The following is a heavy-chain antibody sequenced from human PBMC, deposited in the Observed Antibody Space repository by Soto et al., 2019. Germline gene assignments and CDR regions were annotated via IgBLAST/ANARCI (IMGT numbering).Heavy chain of an antibody. V-gene: IGHV3-74*01. CDR1: GFIFSNYW. Sequence: EVQLVESGGGLVQPGGSLRLSCAGSGFIFSNYWMHWVRQAPGKGLEWVSRIDHDGPTDYADSVRGRFTISRDNAESTLYLQMNSLRPEDTAVYYCVRDSHGDYWGQGTLVTVSP. CDR3: VRDSHGDY. CDR2: IDHDGPT. J-gene: IGHJ4*02.